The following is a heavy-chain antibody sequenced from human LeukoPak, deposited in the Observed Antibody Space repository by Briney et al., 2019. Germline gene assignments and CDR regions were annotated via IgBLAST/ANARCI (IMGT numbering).Heavy chain of an antibody. Sequence: GASVKASCKASGPPFSRYAVHSGSQAPGHRPEWLTWINAGNGGTKYSQNFQGRVTITWDRSANTDYMELSSLTSEDTALCYCVRDDCGDTCYPGGYWGQGTLVAVSS. CDR1: GPPFSRYA. CDR3: VRDDCGDTCYPGGY. CDR2: INAGNGGT. D-gene: IGHD2-21*01. J-gene: IGHJ4*02. V-gene: IGHV1-3*01.